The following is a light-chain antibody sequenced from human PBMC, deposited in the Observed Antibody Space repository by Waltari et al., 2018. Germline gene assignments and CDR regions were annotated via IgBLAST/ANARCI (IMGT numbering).Light chain of an antibody. CDR2: KDS. CDR3: QSADSSGTPVI. CDR1: TLPKQY. Sequence: SFELTQPPSVSVSPGQTASITCSGNTLPKQYAYWYQPTPGQAPVLIMYKDSERPSGLPERFSGSSSGTTVTLTISGVQAEDEADYYCQSADSSGTPVIFGGGTKLTVL. V-gene: IGLV3-25*03. J-gene: IGLJ2*01.